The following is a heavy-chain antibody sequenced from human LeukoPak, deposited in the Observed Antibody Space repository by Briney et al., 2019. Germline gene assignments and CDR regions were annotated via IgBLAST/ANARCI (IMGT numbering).Heavy chain of an antibody. CDR2: IIPIFGTA. J-gene: IGHJ5*02. Sequence: SVKVSCKASGGTFSSYAISWVRQAPGQGLEWMGGIIPIFGTANYAQKFQGRVTITTDESTSTAYMELSSLRSEDTVVYYCARDLGRSTTGTTCWFDPWGQGTLVTVSS. CDR1: GGTFSSYA. D-gene: IGHD1-1*01. CDR3: ARDLGRSTTGTTCWFDP. V-gene: IGHV1-69*05.